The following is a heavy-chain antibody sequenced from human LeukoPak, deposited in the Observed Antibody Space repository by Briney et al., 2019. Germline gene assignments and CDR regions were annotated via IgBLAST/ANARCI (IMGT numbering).Heavy chain of an antibody. CDR3: ARPRTMIVVVDAFDI. D-gene: IGHD3-22*01. CDR2: IYYSGST. J-gene: IGHJ3*02. Sequence: KPSETLSLTCTVSGGSISSSSYYWGWIRQPPGKGLEGIGSIYYSGSTYYNPSLKSRVTISVDTSKNQFSLKLSSVTAADTAVYYCARPRTMIVVVDAFDIWGQGTMVTVSS. V-gene: IGHV4-39*01. CDR1: GGSISSSSYY.